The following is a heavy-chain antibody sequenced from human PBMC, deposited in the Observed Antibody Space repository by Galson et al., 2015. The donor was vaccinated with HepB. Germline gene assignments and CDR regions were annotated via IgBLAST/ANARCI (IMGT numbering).Heavy chain of an antibody. Sequence: SLRLSCAASGFTFSSYWMNWVRQAPGKGLEWVANMKEDGSANYYVDSVKGRFTISRDNARSSLYLQMDSLRAEDTAVYYCYMGHYAGPPGWGQGTLVTVSS. CDR1: GFTFSSYW. D-gene: IGHD4-17*01. J-gene: IGHJ4*02. V-gene: IGHV3-7*03. CDR3: YMGHYAGPPG. CDR2: MKEDGSAN.